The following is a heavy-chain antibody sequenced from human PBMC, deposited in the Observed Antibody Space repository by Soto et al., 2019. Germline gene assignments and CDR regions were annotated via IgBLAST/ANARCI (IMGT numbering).Heavy chain of an antibody. Sequence: QVQLVQSGAEVKKPGASVKVSCKASGYTFTTYYMHWIRQAPGQGLEWMGIIDPRAGSTSHAQKFQGRVPMTRDTSTSTVYMDLRSLRSEDTAVYYCARAGYYDSSGYDGFDIWGQGTMVTVSS. D-gene: IGHD3-22*01. V-gene: IGHV1-46*01. CDR2: IDPRAGST. CDR3: ARAGYYDSSGYDGFDI. CDR1: GYTFTTYY. J-gene: IGHJ3*02.